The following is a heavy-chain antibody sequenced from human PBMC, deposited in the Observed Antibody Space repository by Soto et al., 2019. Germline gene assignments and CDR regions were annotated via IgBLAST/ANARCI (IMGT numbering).Heavy chain of an antibody. V-gene: IGHV3-23*01. Sequence: GGSLRLSCAASGFTFSSYAMSWVRQAPGKGLEWVSAISGSGGSTYYADSVKGRLTISRDNSKNTLYLQMNSLRAEDTAVYYCAKGRVATITDYYYYGMDVWGQGTTVTVSS. J-gene: IGHJ6*02. D-gene: IGHD5-12*01. CDR3: AKGRVATITDYYYYGMDV. CDR1: GFTFSSYA. CDR2: ISGSGGST.